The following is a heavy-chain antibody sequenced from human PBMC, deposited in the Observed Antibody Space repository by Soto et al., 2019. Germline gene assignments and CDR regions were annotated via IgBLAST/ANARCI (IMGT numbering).Heavy chain of an antibody. Sequence: GGSLRLSCAASGFTFSNAWMNWVRQAPGKGLEWVGRIKSKTDGGTTDYAAPVKGRFTISRDDSKNTLYLQMNSLKTEDTAVYYCTTWRPERGNDAFDIWGQGTMVTVSS. CDR3: TTWRPERGNDAFDI. CDR2: IKSKTDGGTT. D-gene: IGHD3-16*01. CDR1: GFTFSNAW. V-gene: IGHV3-15*07. J-gene: IGHJ3*02.